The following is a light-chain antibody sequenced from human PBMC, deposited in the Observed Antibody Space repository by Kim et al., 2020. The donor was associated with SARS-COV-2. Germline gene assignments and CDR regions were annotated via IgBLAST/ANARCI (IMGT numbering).Light chain of an antibody. CDR2: WAS. CDR1: QSVLYSSNNKNY. J-gene: IGKJ1*01. V-gene: IGKV4-1*01. CDR3: QQYDSTPPT. Sequence: DIVMTQSPDSLAVSLGERATINCKSSQSVLYSSNNKNYFAWYQQKPGQPPKLLIYWASTRESGVPDQFSGSGSGTDFTLTISSLQAEDVAVYYCQQYDSTPPTFGQGTKVDIK.